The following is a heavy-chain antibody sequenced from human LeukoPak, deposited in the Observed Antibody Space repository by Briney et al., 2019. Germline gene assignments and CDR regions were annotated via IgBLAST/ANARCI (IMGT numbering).Heavy chain of an antibody. CDR2: TGNKANSYTT. D-gene: IGHD6-19*01. J-gene: IGHJ4*02. V-gene: IGHV3-72*01. CDR1: GFTFSTYT. CDR3: ARGNTSAWYPFDY. Sequence: PGGSLRLSCTAFGFTFSTYTMDWVRQAPGEGLEWVGRTGNKANSYTTEYAASVKGRFTISRDDSKNSLFLQMNSLKSEDTAVYYCARGNTSAWYPFDYWGQGTLVTVSS.